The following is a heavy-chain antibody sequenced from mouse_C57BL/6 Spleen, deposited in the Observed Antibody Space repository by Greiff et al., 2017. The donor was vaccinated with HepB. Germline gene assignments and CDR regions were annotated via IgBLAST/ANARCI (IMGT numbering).Heavy chain of an antibody. CDR1: GYTFTSYT. Sequence: QVQLQQSGAELARPGASVKMSCKASGYTFTSYTMHWVKQRPGQGLEWIGYINPSSGYTKYNQKFKDKATLTADKSSSTAYMQPNSLTSEDSAVYYGARSGVTTYFDYWGQGTTLTVSS. J-gene: IGHJ2*01. CDR3: ARSGVTTYFDY. CDR2: INPSSGYT. D-gene: IGHD2-5*01. V-gene: IGHV1-4*01.